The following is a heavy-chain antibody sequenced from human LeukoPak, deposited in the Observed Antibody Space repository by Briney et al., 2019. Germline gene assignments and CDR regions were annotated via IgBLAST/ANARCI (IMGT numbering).Heavy chain of an antibody. J-gene: IGHJ5*02. CDR3: AREYSRSRRRGSWLEP. D-gene: IGHD6-6*01. V-gene: IGHV1-69*05. CDR1: GGTFSSYA. Sequence: ASVNVSCNASGGTFSSYAISWVRQAPGQGLEWMGGIIPSFGTANYAQKFQGRVTITTDESTSTAYMELSRLRSEDTAEYSSAREYSRSRRRGSWLEPWGQGTLLTVSS. CDR2: IIPSFGTA.